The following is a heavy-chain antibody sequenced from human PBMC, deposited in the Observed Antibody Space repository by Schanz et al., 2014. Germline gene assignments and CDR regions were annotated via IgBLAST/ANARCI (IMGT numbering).Heavy chain of an antibody. Sequence: QVQLIQSGAEVKKPGSSVKVSCKASGGTFSSDTFSWVRQAPGQGLEWMGRIVPIAGITNYAQRFQGRVTITADKSSDTAYMELSSLRSEDTAVYYCARGSPENMIRGELDYWGQGTLVNVSS. J-gene: IGHJ4*02. D-gene: IGHD3-10*01. CDR2: IVPIAGIT. CDR1: GGTFSSDT. V-gene: IGHV1-69*09. CDR3: ARGSPENMIRGELDY.